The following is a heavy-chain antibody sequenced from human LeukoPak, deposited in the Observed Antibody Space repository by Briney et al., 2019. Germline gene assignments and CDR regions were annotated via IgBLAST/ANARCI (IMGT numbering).Heavy chain of an antibody. J-gene: IGHJ4*02. Sequence: GGSLRLSCAASGFTFSNAWMSWARQAPGKGLEWVGRIKSKTDGGTTDYAAPVKGRFTISRDDSKNTLYLQMNSLKTEDTAVYYCTTDRIAVAGFVDYWGQGTLVTVSS. D-gene: IGHD6-19*01. CDR1: GFTFSNAW. V-gene: IGHV3-15*01. CDR2: IKSKTDGGTT. CDR3: TTDRIAVAGFVDY.